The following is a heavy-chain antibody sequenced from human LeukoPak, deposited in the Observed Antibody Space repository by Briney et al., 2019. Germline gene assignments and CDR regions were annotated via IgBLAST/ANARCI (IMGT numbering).Heavy chain of an antibody. D-gene: IGHD3-10*01. Sequence: ASVKVSCKASGYTFTSYAMHWVRQAPGQRLEWMGWINAGNGNTKYSQKFQGRVTITRDTSASTAYMELSSLRSEDTAVYYCARDGIITIYYYGMDVWGQGTTVTVSS. J-gene: IGHJ6*02. CDR3: ARDGIITIYYYGMDV. V-gene: IGHV1-3*01. CDR1: GYTFTSYA. CDR2: INAGNGNT.